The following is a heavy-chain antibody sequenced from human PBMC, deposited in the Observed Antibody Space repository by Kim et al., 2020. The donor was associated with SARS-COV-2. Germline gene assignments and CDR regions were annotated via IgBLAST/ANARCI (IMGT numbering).Heavy chain of an antibody. CDR3: ARDPRYYYDRHPFGSPDY. CDR1: GFTFSSYG. Sequence: GGSLRLSCAASGFTFSSYGMHWVRQAPGKGLEWVAVISYDGSNKYYADSVKSRFTISRDNSKNTLYLQMNSLRAEDTAVYYCARDPRYYYDRHPFGSPDYWGQGTLVTVSS. V-gene: IGHV3-33*05. CDR2: ISYDGSNK. J-gene: IGHJ4*02. D-gene: IGHD3-22*01.